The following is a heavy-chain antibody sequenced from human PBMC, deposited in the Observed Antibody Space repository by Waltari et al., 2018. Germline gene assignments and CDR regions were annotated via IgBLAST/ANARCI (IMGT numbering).Heavy chain of an antibody. CDR1: GYTFTDYY. CDR3: ARGHSSVDYFDY. CDR2: VNPNSGGA. J-gene: IGHJ4*02. V-gene: IGHV1-2*02. Sequence: QVQLVQSGAEVKKPGASVKVSCTASGYTFTDYYIHWVRQAPGQGLGWMGWVNPNSGGANYAQKFQGRVTMTGDTSISTAYMELSRLRSDDTAVYYCARGHSSVDYFDYWGQGTLVTVSS. D-gene: IGHD6-19*01.